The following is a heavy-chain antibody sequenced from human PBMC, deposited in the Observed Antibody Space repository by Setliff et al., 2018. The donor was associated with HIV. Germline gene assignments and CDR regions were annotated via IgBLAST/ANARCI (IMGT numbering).Heavy chain of an antibody. V-gene: IGHV1-69*05. Sequence: SVKVSCKASGGTFSSYAISWVRQAPGQGLEWMGGIIPIFGTANYAQKFQGRVTITTDESTSTAYMELSSLRSEDTAVYYCARGITMVRGPEENWFDPWGQGTLGTVSS. J-gene: IGHJ5*02. CDR3: ARGITMVRGPEENWFDP. CDR2: IIPIFGTA. D-gene: IGHD3-10*01. CDR1: GGTFSSYA.